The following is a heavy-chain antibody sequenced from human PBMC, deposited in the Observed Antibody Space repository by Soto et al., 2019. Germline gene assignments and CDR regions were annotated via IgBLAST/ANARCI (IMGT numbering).Heavy chain of an antibody. CDR1: GDSVSSATAT. Sequence: QVQLQQSGPGLVKPSQTISLICTISGDSVSSATATWSWIRLSPSRGVEWLGRTYYRTKWYYEYPLAVKRRIPTTPDTSKNQVSLQLNSVTSEDTAVYFCARDGSGFHWYFYRWCRGTLVTVSS. V-gene: IGHV6-1*01. D-gene: IGHD6-19*01. J-gene: IGHJ2*01. CDR3: ARDGSGFHWYFYR. CDR2: TYYRTKWYY.